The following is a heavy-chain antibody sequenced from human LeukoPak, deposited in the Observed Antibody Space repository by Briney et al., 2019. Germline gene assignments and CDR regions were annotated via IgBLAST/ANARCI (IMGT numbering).Heavy chain of an antibody. CDR3: ARDTGSGWYGALWYFDL. CDR2: IIPIFGTA. CDR1: GGTFSSYA. D-gene: IGHD6-19*01. J-gene: IGHJ2*01. Sequence: SVKVSCKASGGTFSSYAISWVRQAPGQGLEWMGGIIPIFGTANYAQKFQGRVTITTDESTSTAYMELSSLRSEDTAVYYCARDTGSGWYGALWYFDLWGRGTLVTVSS. V-gene: IGHV1-69*05.